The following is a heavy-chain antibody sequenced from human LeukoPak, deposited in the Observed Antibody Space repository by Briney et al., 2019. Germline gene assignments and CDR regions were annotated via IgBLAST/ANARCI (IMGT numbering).Heavy chain of an antibody. V-gene: IGHV4-30-4*01. CDR2: IYYSGST. D-gene: IGHD3-22*01. Sequence: SETLSLTCTVSGGSISSGDYYWSWIRQPPGKGLEWIGYIYYSGSTYYNPSLKSRVTISVDTSKNQFSLKLSSVTAADTAVYYCARGANYYDSSGYYSAAYYFDYWGQGTLVTVSS. CDR1: GGSISSGDYY. CDR3: ARGANYYDSSGYYSAAYYFDY. J-gene: IGHJ4*02.